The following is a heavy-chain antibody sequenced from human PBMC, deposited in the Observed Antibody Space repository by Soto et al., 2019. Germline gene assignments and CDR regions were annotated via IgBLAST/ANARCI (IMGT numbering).Heavy chain of an antibody. Sequence: QLQLLESGSGLVKPSQTLSLTCAVSGGSISSGCYSWGWIRQPPGKGLEWIGYIYHSVSTYYNPSLKSRVTISVDRSKNQFSLRLSSVTAADTGVYYCARVPDYWGQGTLVTVSS. CDR1: GGSISSGCYS. CDR2: IYHSVST. J-gene: IGHJ4*02. CDR3: ARVPDY. V-gene: IGHV4-30-2*01.